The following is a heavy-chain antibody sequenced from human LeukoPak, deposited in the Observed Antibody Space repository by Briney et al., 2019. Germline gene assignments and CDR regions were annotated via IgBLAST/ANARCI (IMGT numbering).Heavy chain of an antibody. CDR3: ARHSQWGFISWTFDI. CDR2: IYHSGST. Sequence: PSETLSLTCAVSGYSISSGYYWGWIRQPPGKGLEWIGTIYHSGSTYYSTSLKTGVTISVDTSKNQFSLKLNSVTAADTAVYYCARHSQWGFISWTFDIWGRGTMVAVSP. J-gene: IGHJ3*02. V-gene: IGHV4-38-2*01. CDR1: GYSISSGYY. D-gene: IGHD3-16*01.